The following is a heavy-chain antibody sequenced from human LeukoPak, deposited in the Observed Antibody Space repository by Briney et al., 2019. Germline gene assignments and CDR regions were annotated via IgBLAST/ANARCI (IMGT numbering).Heavy chain of an antibody. D-gene: IGHD3-22*01. V-gene: IGHV3-64*01. Sequence: GGSLRLSCAASGFTFSSYAMHWVRQAPGKGLEYVSAISNNGGSTYYANSVKGRFTISRDNSKNTLYLQMGSLRAEDMAVYYCARGRWGYYDGSSYYPDAFDIWGQGTVVTVSS. CDR3: ARGRWGYYDGSSYYPDAFDI. J-gene: IGHJ3*02. CDR2: ISNNGGST. CDR1: GFTFSSYA.